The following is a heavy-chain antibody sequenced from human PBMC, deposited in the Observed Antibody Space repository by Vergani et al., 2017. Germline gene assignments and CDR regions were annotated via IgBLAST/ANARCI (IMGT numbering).Heavy chain of an antibody. CDR1: GSTFSSYA. Sequence: EVQLVESGGGLVQPGGSLRLLCAASGSTFSSYAMNWVRQAPGKGLEWVSYISRSSSTIYYADSVKGRFTISRDNAKNSLHLQMNNLRSEDTALYYCAKYLRDSTDGLPDSWGPGTLVIVSS. J-gene: IGHJ4*02. CDR3: AKYLRDSTDGLPDS. D-gene: IGHD2-21*02. CDR2: ISRSSSTI. V-gene: IGHV3-48*01.